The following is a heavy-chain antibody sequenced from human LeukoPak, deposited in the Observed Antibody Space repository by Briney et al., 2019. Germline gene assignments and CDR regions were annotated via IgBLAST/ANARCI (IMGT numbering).Heavy chain of an antibody. CDR3: ARGSYYDFWSGYYTPYYFDY. Sequence: PGGSLRLSCAASGFTFSSYAMSWVRQAPGKGLEWVAVISYDGSNKYYADSVKGRFTISRDNSKNTLYLQMNSLRAEDTAVYYCARGSYYDFWSGYYTPYYFDYWGQGTLVTVSS. CDR1: GFTFSSYA. J-gene: IGHJ4*02. V-gene: IGHV3-30*04. CDR2: ISYDGSNK. D-gene: IGHD3-3*01.